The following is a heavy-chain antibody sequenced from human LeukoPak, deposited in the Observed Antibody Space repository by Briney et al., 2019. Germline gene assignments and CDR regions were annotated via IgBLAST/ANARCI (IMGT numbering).Heavy chain of an antibody. V-gene: IGHV4-59*08. D-gene: IGHD2-2*02. CDR1: GGSISSYY. Sequence: PSETLSLTCTVSGGSISSYYWSWIRQPPGKGLEWIGYIYYSGSTNYNPSLKSRVTISVDTSKNQFSLKLSSVTAADTAVYYCARRYTNSWFFDYWGQGALVTVSS. CDR2: IYYSGST. J-gene: IGHJ4*02. CDR3: ARRYTNSWFFDY.